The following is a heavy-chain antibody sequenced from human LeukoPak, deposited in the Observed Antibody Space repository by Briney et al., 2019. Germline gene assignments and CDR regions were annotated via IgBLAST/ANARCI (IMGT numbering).Heavy chain of an antibody. J-gene: IGHJ6*03. CDR2: ITNSVTT. CDR1: GESISSHY. D-gene: IGHD2-2*01. CDR3: ARVVVVPAAISPKVHYYYYMDV. V-gene: IGHV4-59*11. Sequence: SETLSLTCNVSGESISSHYWSWTRQSPGKGLEWIGYITNSVTTKLNPSLKSQVTISRGTSKNQISLRLSSVTAADTAVYYCARVVVVPAAISPKVHYYYYMDVWGKGTTVTISS.